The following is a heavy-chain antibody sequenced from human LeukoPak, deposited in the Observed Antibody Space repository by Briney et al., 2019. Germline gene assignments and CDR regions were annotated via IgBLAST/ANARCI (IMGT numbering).Heavy chain of an antibody. CDR2: IKQDGSEK. CDR3: ARDLFGDYYGSGSYYIDAFDV. CDR1: GFTFSSYW. V-gene: IGHV3-7*01. D-gene: IGHD3-10*01. Sequence: GGSLRLSCAASGFTFSSYWMTWVRQAPGKGLEWVANIKQDGSEKYYVDSAKGRFTISRDNAKNSLYLQMNSLRAEDTAVYYCARDLFGDYYGSGSYYIDAFDVWGQGTMVTVFS. J-gene: IGHJ3*01.